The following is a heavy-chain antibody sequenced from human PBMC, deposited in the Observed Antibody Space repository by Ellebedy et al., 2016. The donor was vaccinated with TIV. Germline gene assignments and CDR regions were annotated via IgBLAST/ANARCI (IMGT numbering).Heavy chain of an antibody. V-gene: IGHV4-59*08. J-gene: IGHJ5*02. CDR1: GGSISGYY. CDR3: ARSRYCDSTTCYEDYNYFGP. CDR2: VYYTGST. Sequence: SETLSLTCSVSGGSISGYYWYWIRESPGKGLEWIGYVYYTGSTNYNPSLENRVSISVDTSKNQFSLKLTSVTAADTAMYYCARSRYCDSTTCYEDYNYFGPWGQGTLVTVSS. D-gene: IGHD2-2*01.